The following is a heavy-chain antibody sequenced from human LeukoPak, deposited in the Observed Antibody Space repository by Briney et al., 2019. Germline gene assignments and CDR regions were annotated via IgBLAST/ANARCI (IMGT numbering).Heavy chain of an antibody. Sequence: GASVKVSCNASGYTFTGYYMHWVRQAPGQGLEWMGWINPNSGGTNYAQKFQGRVTMTRDTSISTSYMELSRLRSDDTAVYYCARAWLRLNPYFDYWGQGTLVTVSS. CDR1: GYTFTGYY. D-gene: IGHD5-12*01. CDR2: INPNSGGT. V-gene: IGHV1-2*02. CDR3: ARAWLRLNPYFDY. J-gene: IGHJ4*02.